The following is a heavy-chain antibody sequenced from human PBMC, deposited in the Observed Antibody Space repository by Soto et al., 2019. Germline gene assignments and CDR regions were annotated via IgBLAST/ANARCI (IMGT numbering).Heavy chain of an antibody. V-gene: IGHV3-74*01. Sequence: PVGSLRLSCAASGFTFSSYWMHWVRQAPGKGLVWVSHINSDGSDTTYADSVKGRFTISRDNAKNMLYLQMNSLRAEDTAVYYCVNGDLGLRIAYWGLGTLVTVSS. J-gene: IGHJ4*02. CDR3: VNGDLGLRIAY. CDR2: INSDGSDT. CDR1: GFTFSSYW.